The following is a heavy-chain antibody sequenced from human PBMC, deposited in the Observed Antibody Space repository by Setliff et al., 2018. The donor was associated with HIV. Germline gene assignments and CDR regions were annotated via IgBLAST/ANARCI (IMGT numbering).Heavy chain of an antibody. V-gene: IGHV1-18*01. Sequence: ASVKVSCKASGYTFTSYGISWVRQAPGQGLEWMGSISAYNGNTNYAQKLQGRVTMTTDTPTSTAYMELRSLRSDDTAVYYCARDRGIAVAGDSFDYWGQGTLVTVSS. CDR1: GYTFTSYG. CDR3: ARDRGIAVAGDSFDY. D-gene: IGHD6-19*01. J-gene: IGHJ4*02. CDR2: ISAYNGNT.